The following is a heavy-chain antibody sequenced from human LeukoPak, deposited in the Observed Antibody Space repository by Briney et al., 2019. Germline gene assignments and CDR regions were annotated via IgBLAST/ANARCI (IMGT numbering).Heavy chain of an antibody. CDR2: MNSDGSST. V-gene: IGHV3-74*01. CDR3: ARVTYDFWSGGRLDWFDP. J-gene: IGHJ5*02. CDR1: GFTFSSYW. Sequence: PGGSLRLSCAASGFTFSSYWMHWVRQAPGKGLVWVSRMNSDGSSTSYADSVKGRFTISRDNAKNTLYLQMNSLRAEDTAVYYCARVTYDFWSGGRLDWFDPWGQGTLVTVSP. D-gene: IGHD3-3*01.